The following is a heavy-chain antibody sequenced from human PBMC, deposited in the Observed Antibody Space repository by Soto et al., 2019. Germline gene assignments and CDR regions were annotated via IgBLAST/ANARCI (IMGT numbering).Heavy chain of an antibody. CDR3: AKDDEAEGGYFDY. J-gene: IGHJ4*02. CDR1: GFTFSSYA. V-gene: IGHV3-23*01. Sequence: EVQLLESGGGMVQPGGSLRLSCAASGFTFSSYAMNWVRQAPGKGLEWVSGLSGSGGITYYADSVRGRFTISRDNSKNTLYLQMNSLRAEDTAVYYCAKDDEAEGGYFDYWGQGTLVTVSS. D-gene: IGHD5-12*01. CDR2: LSGSGGIT.